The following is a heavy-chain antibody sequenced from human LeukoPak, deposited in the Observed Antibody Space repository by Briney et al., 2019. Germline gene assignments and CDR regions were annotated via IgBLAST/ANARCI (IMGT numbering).Heavy chain of an antibody. Sequence: SGGSLRLSCAASGFTFSSYAMSWVRQAPGKGLEWVSAISGSGGSTYYADSVKGRFTISRDNSKNTLYLQMNSLRAEDTAVYYCAKDLYDILTGAGVFDYRGQGTLVTVSS. CDR3: AKDLYDILTGAGVFDY. V-gene: IGHV3-23*01. J-gene: IGHJ4*02. CDR2: ISGSGGST. CDR1: GFTFSSYA. D-gene: IGHD3-9*01.